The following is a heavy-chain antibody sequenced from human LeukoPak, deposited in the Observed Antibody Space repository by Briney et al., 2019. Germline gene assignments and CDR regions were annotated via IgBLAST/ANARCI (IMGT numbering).Heavy chain of an antibody. CDR3: ARGDGYYYDSSGYYLV. V-gene: IGHV4-4*07. D-gene: IGHD3-22*01. CDR1: GGSISSYY. J-gene: IGHJ4*02. Sequence: SETLSLTCTVSGGSISSYYWSWLRQPAGKGLEWIGRIYTSGSTNYNPSLKSRVTMSVDTSKNQFSLKLSSVTAADTAVYYCARGDGYYYDSSGYYLVWGQGTLVTVSS. CDR2: IYTSGST.